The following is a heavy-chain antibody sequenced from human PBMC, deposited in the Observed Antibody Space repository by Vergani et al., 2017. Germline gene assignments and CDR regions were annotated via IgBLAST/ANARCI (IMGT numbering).Heavy chain of an antibody. CDR3: ARGRGDYGDLYCFDY. D-gene: IGHD4-17*01. V-gene: IGHV4-4*02. J-gene: IGHJ4*02. Sequence: QVQLQESGPGLVKPSGTLSLTCAVSGGSLSSSNWCSWVRQPPGKGLEWIVVIYDSGSTNYNPSLKSRVTISVDKSKNQFSLKLSSVTAADTAVYYCARGRGDYGDLYCFDYWGQGTLVTVSS. CDR1: GGSLSSSNW. CDR2: IYDSGST.